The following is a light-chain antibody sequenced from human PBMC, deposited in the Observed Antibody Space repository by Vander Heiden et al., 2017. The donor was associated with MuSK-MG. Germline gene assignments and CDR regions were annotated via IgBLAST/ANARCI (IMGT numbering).Light chain of an antibody. Sequence: DIVMTQSPLSLPVTPGEPASISCRSSQSLLHSNGYNYVDWYLQKPGQSPQLLIYLGSNRASGVPDRFSGSGSGTDFTLKISRVEAEDGVVDYCMHAFGHGTKVDIK. CDR2: LGS. CDR3: MHA. J-gene: IGKJ3*01. V-gene: IGKV2-28*01. CDR1: QSLLHSNGYNY.